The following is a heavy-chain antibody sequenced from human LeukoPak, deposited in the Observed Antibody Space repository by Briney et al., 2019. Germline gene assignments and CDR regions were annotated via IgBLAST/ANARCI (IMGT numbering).Heavy chain of an antibody. J-gene: IGHJ4*02. Sequence: PSETLSLTCAVYGGSLSGYYWSWIRQPPGKGLEWIGEINHSGSTNYNPSLKSRVTISVDTSKNQFSLKLSSVTAADTAVYYCARGRILTGLRAKTIFGVVTHFDYWGQGTLVTVSS. CDR3: ARGRILTGLRAKTIFGVVTHFDY. D-gene: IGHD3-3*01. CDR2: INHSGST. V-gene: IGHV4-34*01. CDR1: GGSLSGYY.